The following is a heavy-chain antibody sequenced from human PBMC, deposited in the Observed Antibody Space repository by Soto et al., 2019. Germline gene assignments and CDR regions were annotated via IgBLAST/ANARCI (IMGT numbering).Heavy chain of an antibody. Sequence: SETLSLTCTVSGASISSGRAYWSWIRQHPGKGLEWIGYMFYSGSTYYHPSLKSRVNISAETSKNQFSLRLTSVTPADTAVYYCARDNGYGHFDSWGQGTLVTSPQ. CDR1: GASISSGRAY. J-gene: IGHJ4*02. CDR3: ARDNGYGHFDS. CDR2: MFYSGST. V-gene: IGHV4-31*03. D-gene: IGHD5-12*01.